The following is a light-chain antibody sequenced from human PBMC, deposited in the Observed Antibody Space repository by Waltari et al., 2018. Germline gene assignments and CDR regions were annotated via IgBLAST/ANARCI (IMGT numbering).Light chain of an antibody. CDR3: HVWDSYSDHAV. J-gene: IGLJ7*01. Sequence: SYVLTQPPSVSVAPGKTATITCGGNNIGSKSVHWYQQKPGQAPVLVMYYDSDRPSGTPERFSGFNSGNTATLTISRVEAGDEADYYCHVWDSYSDHAVFGGGTQLTVL. V-gene: IGLV3-21*04. CDR2: YDS. CDR1: NIGSKS.